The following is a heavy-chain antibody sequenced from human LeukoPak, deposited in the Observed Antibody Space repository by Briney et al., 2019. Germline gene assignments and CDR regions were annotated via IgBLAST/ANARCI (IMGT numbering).Heavy chain of an antibody. V-gene: IGHV1-18*04. CDR2: ISAYNGNT. CDR1: GYTFTSYG. Sequence: ASVKVSCKASGYTFTSYGISWVRQAPGRGLEWMGWISAYNGNTNYAQKLQGRVTMTTDTSTSTAYMELRGLRSDDAAVYYCAREAAAGWIDYWGQGTLVTVSS. J-gene: IGHJ4*02. D-gene: IGHD6-13*01. CDR3: AREAAAGWIDY.